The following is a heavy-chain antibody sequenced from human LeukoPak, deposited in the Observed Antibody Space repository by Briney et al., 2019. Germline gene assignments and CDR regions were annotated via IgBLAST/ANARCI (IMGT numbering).Heavy chain of an antibody. V-gene: IGHV3-23*01. Sequence: PGGSLRLSCAASGFTFSSYAMSWVRQAPGKGLEWVSAISGSGGSTYYADSVKGRFTISRDNAKNSLYLQMNSLTDEDTAVYYCASSHDSSGNDWGQGTLVTVSS. CDR3: ASSHDSSGND. CDR2: ISGSGGST. D-gene: IGHD3-22*01. CDR1: GFTFSSYA. J-gene: IGHJ4*02.